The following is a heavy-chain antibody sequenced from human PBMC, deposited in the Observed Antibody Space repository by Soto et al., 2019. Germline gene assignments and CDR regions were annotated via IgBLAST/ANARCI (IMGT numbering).Heavy chain of an antibody. CDR2: IYHSGST. CDR3: ARSQTTVTSYYY. V-gene: IGHV4-30-2*01. J-gene: IGHJ4*02. CDR1: GGSISSGGYS. D-gene: IGHD4-17*01. Sequence: QLQLQESGSGLVKPSQTLSLTCAVSGGSISSGGYSWSWIWQPPGKGLEWIGYIYHSGSTYYNPSLKSRVTISLDRSKNQFSLKLSSVTAADTAVYYCARSQTTVTSYYYWGQGTLVTVSS.